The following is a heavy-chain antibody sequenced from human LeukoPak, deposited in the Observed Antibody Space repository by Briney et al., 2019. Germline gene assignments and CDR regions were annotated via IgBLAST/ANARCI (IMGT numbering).Heavy chain of an antibody. D-gene: IGHD3-9*01. V-gene: IGHV3-23*01. CDR3: AKGDPPTYYDILTGQDY. CDR1: GFTFSSYA. Sequence: PGGSLRLSCAASGFTFSSYAMSWVRQAPGKGLEWVAGISAGGGSTYYADSVKGRFTISRDNSKNMLYLQLTSLRAEDTAVYYCAKGDPPTYYDILTGQDYWGQGTLVTVSS. J-gene: IGHJ4*02. CDR2: ISAGGGST.